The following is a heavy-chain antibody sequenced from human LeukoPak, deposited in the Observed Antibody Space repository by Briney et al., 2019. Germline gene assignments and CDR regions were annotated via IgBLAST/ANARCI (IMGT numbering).Heavy chain of an antibody. CDR1: GGTFSSYA. CDR3: ARDVPNSGYDYYFDY. J-gene: IGHJ4*02. D-gene: IGHD5-12*01. V-gene: IGHV1-69*05. Sequence: ASVKVSCKASGGTFSSYAISWERQAPGQGLEWMGGIIPIFGTANYAQKFQGRVTITTDESTSTAYMELSSLRSEDTAVYYCARDVPNSGYDYYFDYWGQGTLVTVSS. CDR2: IIPIFGTA.